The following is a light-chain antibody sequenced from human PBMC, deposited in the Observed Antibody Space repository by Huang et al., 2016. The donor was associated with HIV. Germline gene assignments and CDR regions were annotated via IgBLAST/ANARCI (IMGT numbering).Light chain of an antibody. CDR3: QQTYDTPPLS. Sequence: DIQMTQSPSSLSASVGDRVTITCRAGQSVSNYLNWYQHKPGMAPKLLFFAASSLQSGVPSRFSGSGSGTQFTRTISSLQPEDIATYYCQQTYDTPPLSFGGGTKVEL. CDR2: AAS. J-gene: IGKJ4*01. CDR1: QSVSNY. V-gene: IGKV1-39*01.